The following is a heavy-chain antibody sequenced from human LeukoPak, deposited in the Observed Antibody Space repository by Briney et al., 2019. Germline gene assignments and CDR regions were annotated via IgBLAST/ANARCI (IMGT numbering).Heavy chain of an antibody. Sequence: GASVKVSCKASGYTFTSYYIHWVRQAPGQGLEWMGLISPSGGSTSHAQKFQGRVTMTRDTSTSTVYMELRSLRSEDTAVYYCAVAYSYGRDTFDIWGQGTMVTVSS. V-gene: IGHV1-46*01. CDR1: GYTFTSYY. CDR2: ISPSGGST. J-gene: IGHJ3*02. D-gene: IGHD5-18*01. CDR3: AVAYSYGRDTFDI.